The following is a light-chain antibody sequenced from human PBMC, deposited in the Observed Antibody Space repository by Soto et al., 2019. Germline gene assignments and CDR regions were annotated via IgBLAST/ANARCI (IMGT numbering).Light chain of an antibody. V-gene: IGLV1-51*01. Sequence: QSVLTQPPSVSAAPGQKVTISCSGSSSIIGNNYVSWYQQLPGTAPKLLIYDNNKRPSGIPDRFSGSKSGTSATLGITGLQTGDEAEYYCGKWDSSLSAGLVVFGGGTKVTVL. CDR1: SSIIGNNY. CDR2: DNN. CDR3: GKWDSSLSAGLVV. J-gene: IGLJ2*01.